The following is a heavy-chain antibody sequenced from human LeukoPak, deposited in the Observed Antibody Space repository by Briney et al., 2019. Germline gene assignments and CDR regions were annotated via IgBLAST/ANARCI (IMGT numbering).Heavy chain of an antibody. CDR3: APNSYGMDV. CDR1: GGTFSSYA. J-gene: IGHJ6*02. D-gene: IGHD1-1*01. Sequence: SVKVSCKASGGTFSSYAISWVRQAPGQGLEWMGRIIPLLGIANYAQKFQGRVTINADKSTSTAYMELSSLRSEDTAVYYCAPNSYGMDVWGQGTTVTVSS. V-gene: IGHV1-69*04. CDR2: IIPLLGIA.